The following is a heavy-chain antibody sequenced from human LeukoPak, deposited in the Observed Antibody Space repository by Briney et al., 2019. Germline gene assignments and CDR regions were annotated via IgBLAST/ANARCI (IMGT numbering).Heavy chain of an antibody. J-gene: IGHJ3*01. Sequence: GESLKISCKGSGYSFTSYWIGWVRQMPGKDLEWMGINYPGDSEARYSLSFQGQVTISVDKSINTAYLQWSSLKASDTAMYYCARCKAVAGTINAFDFWGQGTMVTVSS. V-gene: IGHV5-51*01. D-gene: IGHD6-19*01. CDR1: GYSFTSYW. CDR3: ARCKAVAGTINAFDF. CDR2: NYPGDSEA.